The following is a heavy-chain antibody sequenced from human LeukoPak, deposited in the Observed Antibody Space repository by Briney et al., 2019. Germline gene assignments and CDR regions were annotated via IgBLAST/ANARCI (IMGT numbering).Heavy chain of an antibody. CDR2: INPNSGGT. D-gene: IGHD2-2*01. Sequence: ASVKVSCKASGYTFTGYYMHWVRQAPGQGLEWMGWINPNSGGTNYAQKFQGRVTMTRDTSISTAYMELSRLRSDDTAVYYCARDNSTSWGWFGPWGQGTLVTVSS. CDR1: GYTFTGYY. J-gene: IGHJ5*02. CDR3: ARDNSTSWGWFGP. V-gene: IGHV1-2*02.